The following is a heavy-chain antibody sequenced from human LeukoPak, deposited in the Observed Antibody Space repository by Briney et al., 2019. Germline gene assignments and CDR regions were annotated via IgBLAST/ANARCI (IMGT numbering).Heavy chain of an antibody. CDR3: AKNHPSRNDGSPLSHY. CDR2: MSGSGAII. D-gene: IGHD1-1*01. Sequence: GGPLRLSCAASGFTFSDYFMSWSRQTPGKGLEWLSYMSGSGAIIYYADSVKGRFTISSDNAKNSLYLQIDNLRVHDTARYCCAKNHPSRNDGSPLSHYWGRGTLLTVPS. J-gene: IGHJ4*02. V-gene: IGHV3-11*01. CDR1: GFTFSDYF.